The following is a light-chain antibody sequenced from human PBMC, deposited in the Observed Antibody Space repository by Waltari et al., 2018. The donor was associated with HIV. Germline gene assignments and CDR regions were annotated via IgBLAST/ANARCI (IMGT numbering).Light chain of an antibody. CDR2: GVN. CDR3: SSYTNSDILL. J-gene: IGLJ2*01. V-gene: IGLV2-14*01. CDR1: NTDLGLYNL. Sequence: QSALTQPASVSGSPGQSITISCTGANTDLGLYNLVSWYRQHPDKAPQLVIYGVNTRPSVVSDRFSGSKSGNTASLTISSLQAEDEADYYCSSYTNSDILLFGGGTKLTVL.